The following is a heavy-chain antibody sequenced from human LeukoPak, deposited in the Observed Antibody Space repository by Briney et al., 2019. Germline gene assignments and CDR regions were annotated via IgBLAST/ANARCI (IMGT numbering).Heavy chain of an antibody. CDR2: ISGSGGST. V-gene: IGHV3-23*01. Sequence: GGSLRLSCAASGFTFSDYAMSWVRQAPGKGLEWVSGISGSGGSTKYADSVKGRFTISRDNAKNSLYLQMNSLRAEDTAVYYCAREGGEWELLRTFDYWGQGTLVTVSS. CDR1: GFTFSDYA. J-gene: IGHJ4*02. D-gene: IGHD1-26*01. CDR3: AREGGEWELLRTFDY.